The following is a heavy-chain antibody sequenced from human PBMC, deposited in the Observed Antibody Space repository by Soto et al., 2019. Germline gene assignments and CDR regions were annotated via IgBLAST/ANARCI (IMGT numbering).Heavy chain of an antibody. V-gene: IGHV1-2*02. CDR1: GYSFTGYY. J-gene: IGHJ6*02. D-gene: IGHD1-7*01. Sequence: QVQLVQSGAEVKKPGASVRVSCKASGYSFTGYYVHWVQLAPGQGLEWMGWINPNSGGTNHAQKFQGRVTMTRDTSISTAYMELTRLTSNDTAVYFCAREAGTIGNYYYGMDVWGQGTTVTVS. CDR2: INPNSGGT. CDR3: AREAGTIGNYYYGMDV.